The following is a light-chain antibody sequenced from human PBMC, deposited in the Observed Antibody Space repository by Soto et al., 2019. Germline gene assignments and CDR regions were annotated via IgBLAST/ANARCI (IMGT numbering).Light chain of an antibody. CDR3: QQYVGSPRT. V-gene: IGKV3-20*01. Sequence: ELVLTQSPGTLSLSPGERATLSCRASQSVSSSYLAWYQQKPGQAPRLLIYGASTRATGIPDRFSGSGSGTEFTLTISVLEPEDFAVYYCQQYVGSPRTFGQGTKVDIK. J-gene: IGKJ1*01. CDR1: QSVSSSY. CDR2: GAS.